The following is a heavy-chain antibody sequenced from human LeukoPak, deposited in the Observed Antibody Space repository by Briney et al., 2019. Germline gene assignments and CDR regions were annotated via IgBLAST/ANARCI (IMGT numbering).Heavy chain of an antibody. V-gene: IGHV3-49*04. J-gene: IGHJ4*02. CDR1: GFTFSKVW. Sequence: GGSLRLSCAASGFTFSKVWMSWVRQAPGKGLEWVGFIRGKPYGGTTEYAASVKGTFTISRDDSKSIAYLQMNSLKTEDTALYYCARISAGSSLDYWGQGTLVTVSS. D-gene: IGHD6-6*01. CDR3: ARISAGSSLDY. CDR2: IRGKPYGGTT.